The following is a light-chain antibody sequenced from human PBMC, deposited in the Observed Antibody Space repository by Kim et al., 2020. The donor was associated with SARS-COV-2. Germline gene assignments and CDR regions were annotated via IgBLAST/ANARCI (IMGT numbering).Light chain of an antibody. CDR1: QGIRNNF. J-gene: IGKJ1*01. CDR3: QQYASSPLT. CDR2: AAS. Sequence: CPGERATLSCRASQGIRNNFIAWYQFKPGRSPRLLMTAASRRSTDIADRFSGSGSGTDFTLTISRLEPEDIAVYYCQQYASSPLTFGQGTKVDIK. V-gene: IGKV3-20*01.